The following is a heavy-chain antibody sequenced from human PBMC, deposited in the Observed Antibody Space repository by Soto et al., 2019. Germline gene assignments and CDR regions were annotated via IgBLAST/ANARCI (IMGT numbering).Heavy chain of an antibody. V-gene: IGHV4-4*02. CDR2: VYHTGDT. J-gene: IGHJ5*02. D-gene: IGHD2-21*02. Sequence: SETLSLICGVSGGTVASSHWWSWVRQSPSRGLEWIGNVYHTGDTNFNPSLQSRVTFSVDKSNNQFSLRLTSLTAADTAVYFCAREIVTAGGNNYFDPWGPGTLVTVSS. CDR3: AREIVTAGGNNYFDP. CDR1: GGTVASSHW.